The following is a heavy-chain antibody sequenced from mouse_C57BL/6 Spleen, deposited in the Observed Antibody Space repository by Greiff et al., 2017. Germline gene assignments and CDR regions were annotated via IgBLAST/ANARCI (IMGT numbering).Heavy chain of an antibody. CDR3: AKLGLRFRNAMDY. J-gene: IGHJ4*01. Sequence: QVQLKESGPGLVAPSQSLSITCTVSGFSLTSYGVSWVRQPPGKGLAWRGVIWGDGSTNYHSALISRLSISKDNSKSQVFLKLNSLQTEDTATYYCAKLGLRFRNAMDYWGQGTTVTVSS. V-gene: IGHV2-3*01. D-gene: IGHD3-1*01. CDR1: GFSLTSYG. CDR2: IWGDGST.